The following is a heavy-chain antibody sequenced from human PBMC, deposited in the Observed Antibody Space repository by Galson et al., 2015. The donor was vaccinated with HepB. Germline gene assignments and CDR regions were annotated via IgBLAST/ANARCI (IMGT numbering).Heavy chain of an antibody. CDR3: VKDGIGHSYDHADSYDSSASGFFDY. CDR2: ISGSGGST. J-gene: IGHJ4*02. V-gene: IGHV3-23*01. Sequence: SLRLSCAASGFTFNSYAMNWVRQAPGKGLEWVSGISGSGGSTFYADSVKGRFTIFRDNSKNTLYLQMNSLRAEDTAVHYCVKDGIGHSYDHADSYDSSASGFFDYWGQGTLVTVSS. CDR1: GFTFNSYA. D-gene: IGHD3-22*01.